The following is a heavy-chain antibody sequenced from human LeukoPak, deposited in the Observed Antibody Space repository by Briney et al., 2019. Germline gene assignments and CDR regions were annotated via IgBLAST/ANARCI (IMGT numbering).Heavy chain of an antibody. Sequence: SETLSLTCTVSGGSIGTYYWSWIRQSPGKGLEWIGYIYVTGTRYNPYLQSRVTISVDTSRNQFFLKMSSVTAADTAVYYCARHIGGGIEDMDVWGKGTKVTVSS. CDR2: IYVTGT. CDR3: ARHIGGGIEDMDV. V-gene: IGHV4-59*08. CDR1: GGSIGTYY. J-gene: IGHJ6*03. D-gene: IGHD3-16*02.